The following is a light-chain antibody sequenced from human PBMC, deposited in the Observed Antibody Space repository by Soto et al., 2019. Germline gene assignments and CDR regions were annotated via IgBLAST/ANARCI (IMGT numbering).Light chain of an antibody. CDR1: QVVSSSY. Sequence: EIVLTQSPGTLSLSPGESATLSCRANQVVSSSYLAWYQQKPGQAPRPLIYHASDRATGVPDRFSGSGSGTDFALTITRLEPEDFALFYCQQYGTFPFSFGQGTKLEIK. V-gene: IGKV3-20*01. CDR3: QQYGTFPFS. J-gene: IGKJ2*01. CDR2: HAS.